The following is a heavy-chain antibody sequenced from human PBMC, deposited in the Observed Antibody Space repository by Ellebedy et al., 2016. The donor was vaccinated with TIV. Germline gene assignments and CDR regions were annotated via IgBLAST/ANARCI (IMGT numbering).Heavy chain of an antibody. CDR2: INSDGSST. V-gene: IGHV3-74*01. Sequence: GESLKISCVASGFAFSSRWIHWVRQAPVKGLVWVSHINSDGSSTTYADSVKGRFTISRDNAKDTVYLQMNSLRAEDTAVYYCGRDDRYGLDVWGQGTTVIVSS. CDR3: GRDDRYGLDV. J-gene: IGHJ6*02. CDR1: GFAFSSRW.